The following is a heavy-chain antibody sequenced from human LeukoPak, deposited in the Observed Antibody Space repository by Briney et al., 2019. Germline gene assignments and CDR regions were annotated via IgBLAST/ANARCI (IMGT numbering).Heavy chain of an antibody. CDR3: ARARGGAFDI. CDR2: ISWNSGTI. Sequence: GGSLRLSCAASGFTFDDYAMHWVRQAPGKGLEWVSGISWNSGTIGYADSVKGRFTISRDNAKNSLYLQMNSLRAEDTAVYYCARARGGAFDIWGQGTMVTVSS. D-gene: IGHD3-10*01. V-gene: IGHV3-9*01. CDR1: GFTFDDYA. J-gene: IGHJ3*02.